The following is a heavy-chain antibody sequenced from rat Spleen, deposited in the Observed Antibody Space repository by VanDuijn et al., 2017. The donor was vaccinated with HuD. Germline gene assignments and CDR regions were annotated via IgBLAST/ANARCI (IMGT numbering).Heavy chain of an antibody. V-gene: IGHV5-7*01. Sequence: EVQLVESGGGLVQPGRSLKLSCAASGFTFSDYNMAWVRQAPKKGLEWVTTISYDGSSTYYRDSVKGRFTISRDNAKSTLYLQMDSLRSEDTATYYFATDPTTEGMVDYWYFDFWGPGTMVTVSA. J-gene: IGHJ1*01. CDR2: ISYDGSST. D-gene: IGHD1-11*01. CDR3: ATDPTTEGMVDYWYFDF. CDR1: GFTFSDYN.